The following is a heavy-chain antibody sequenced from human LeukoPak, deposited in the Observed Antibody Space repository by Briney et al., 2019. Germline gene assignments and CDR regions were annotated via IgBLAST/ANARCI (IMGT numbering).Heavy chain of an antibody. CDR1: GFTFSTYA. J-gene: IGHJ4*02. CDR2: ISGSGSGT. D-gene: IGHD4-17*01. CDR3: AKRAVTTTNHFDY. V-gene: IGHV3-23*01. Sequence: PGGSLRLSCAASGFTFSTYAMSWVRQAPGKGLEWVSAISGSGSGTYYSDSVKGRFAISRDNSKNTLYLQMNSLRAEDTAVYYCAKRAVTTTNHFDYWGQGTLVTVSS.